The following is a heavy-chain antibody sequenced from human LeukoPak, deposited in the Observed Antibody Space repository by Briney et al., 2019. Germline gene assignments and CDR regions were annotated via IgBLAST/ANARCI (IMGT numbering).Heavy chain of an antibody. CDR2: IYYSGST. CDR1: GGSISSYY. CDR3: ASHVDTAMVTDY. V-gene: IGHV4-59*01. D-gene: IGHD5-18*01. Sequence: PSETLPLTCTVSGGSISSYYWSWIRQPPGKGLEWIGYIYYSGSTNYNPSLKSRVTISVDTSKNQFSLKLSSVTAADTAVYYCASHVDTAMVTDYWGQGTLVTVSS. J-gene: IGHJ4*02.